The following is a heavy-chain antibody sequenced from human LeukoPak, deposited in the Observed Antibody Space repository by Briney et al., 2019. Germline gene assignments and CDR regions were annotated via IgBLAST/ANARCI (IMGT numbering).Heavy chain of an antibody. V-gene: IGHV4-4*07. D-gene: IGHD5-18*01. CDR3: ARRRYSYGPGTFDY. J-gene: IGHJ4*02. Sequence: PSETLSLTCTVSGDSISNYYWSWIRQPAGKGLEWIGRIYTSGSTNYNPSLKSRVTVSVDTSKNQFSLKLSSVTAADTAVYYCARRRYSYGPGTFDYWGQGTLVTVSS. CDR1: GDSISNYY. CDR2: IYTSGST.